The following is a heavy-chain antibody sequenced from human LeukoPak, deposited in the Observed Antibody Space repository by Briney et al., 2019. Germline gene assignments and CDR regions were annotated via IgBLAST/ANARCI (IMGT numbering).Heavy chain of an antibody. CDR2: IYYSGST. V-gene: IGHV4-59*08. D-gene: IGHD2-15*01. CDR3: ARHLGYCSGGSCYFWFDP. J-gene: IGHJ5*02. CDR1: GGSISSYY. Sequence: SETLSLTCTVSGGSISSYYWSWIQQPPGKGLEWIGYIYYSGSTNYNPSLKSRVTISVDTSKNQFSLKLSSVTAADTAVYYCARHLGYCSGGSCYFWFDPWGQGTLVTVSS.